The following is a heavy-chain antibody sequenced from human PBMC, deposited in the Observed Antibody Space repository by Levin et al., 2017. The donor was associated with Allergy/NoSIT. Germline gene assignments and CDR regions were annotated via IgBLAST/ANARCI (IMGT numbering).Heavy chain of an antibody. CDR2: IWYDGSNK. Sequence: PGESLKISCAASGFTFSSYGMHWVRQAPGKGLEWVAVIWYDGSNKYYADSVKGRFTISRDNSKNTLYLQMNSLRAEDTAVYYCARDRHCSSTSCRRDSCCDWGQGTLVTVSS. CDR3: ARDRHCSSTSCRRDSCCD. D-gene: IGHD2-2*01. J-gene: IGHJ4*02. CDR1: GFTFSSYG. V-gene: IGHV3-33*01.